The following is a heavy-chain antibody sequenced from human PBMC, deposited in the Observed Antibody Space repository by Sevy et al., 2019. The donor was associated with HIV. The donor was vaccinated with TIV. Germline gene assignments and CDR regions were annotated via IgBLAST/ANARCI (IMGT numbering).Heavy chain of an antibody. V-gene: IGHV3-21*01. CDR3: ARPRVYSGYDPGNWFDP. Sequence: GGSLRLSCAASGFTFSSYSMNWVRQAPGKGLEWVSSISSSSSYIYYADSVKGRFTISRDNAKNSLYLQMNSLRAEDTAVYYCARPRVYSGYDPGNWFDPWGQGTLVTVSS. J-gene: IGHJ5*02. CDR1: GFTFSSYS. CDR2: ISSSSSYI. D-gene: IGHD5-12*01.